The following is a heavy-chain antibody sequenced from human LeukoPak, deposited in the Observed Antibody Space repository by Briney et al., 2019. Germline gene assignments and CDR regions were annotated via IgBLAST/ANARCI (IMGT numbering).Heavy chain of an antibody. CDR2: IYYTGTT. V-gene: IGHV4-30-4*08. CDR1: GGSISSNDFY. CDR3: ARDFGGPYCRSSTCSAFDP. Sequence: PSQTLSLTCTLSGGSISSNDFYWGWIRQPPGKGLEYIGYIYYTGTTYYNPSLKSRVTISVDTSKNQFSLKLNSVTAADTAVYYCARDFGGPYCRSSTCSAFDPWGQGTLVTVSS. J-gene: IGHJ5*02. D-gene: IGHD2-2*01.